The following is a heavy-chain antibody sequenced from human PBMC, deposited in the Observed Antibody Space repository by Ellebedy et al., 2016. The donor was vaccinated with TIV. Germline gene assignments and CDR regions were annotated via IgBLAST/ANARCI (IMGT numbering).Heavy chain of an antibody. D-gene: IGHD3-16*01. J-gene: IGHJ4*02. CDR1: GDPITGSHW. V-gene: IGHV4-4*02. Sequence: SEILSLTXAVSGDPITGSHWWSWVRQPPGRGLEWIGEIYPGGSTNYNPSLKSRVTMSIDESKNGFSLKLTSVTAADTAVYYCARGIMFGGVFDSWGQGTLVTVSS. CDR2: IYPGGST. CDR3: ARGIMFGGVFDS.